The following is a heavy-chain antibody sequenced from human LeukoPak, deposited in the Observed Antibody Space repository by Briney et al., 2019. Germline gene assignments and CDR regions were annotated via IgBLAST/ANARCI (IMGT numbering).Heavy chain of an antibody. CDR2: SNPSGGST. J-gene: IGHJ4*02. CDR1: GYTFTNYY. Sequence: ASVKVSCKASGYTFTNYYLHWVRQAPGQGLEWMGTSNPSGGSTTYAQKFQGRVTMTRDTSTSTVHMELSSLRSEDTAVYYCATAAGDGYGYRYYFDSWGQGTLVTVSS. D-gene: IGHD5-18*01. CDR3: ATAAGDGYGYRYYFDS. V-gene: IGHV1-46*01.